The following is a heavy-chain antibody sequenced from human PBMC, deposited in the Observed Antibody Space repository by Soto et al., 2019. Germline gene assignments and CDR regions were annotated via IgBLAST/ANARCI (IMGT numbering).Heavy chain of an antibody. Sequence: GSLRLSCAASGFTFSSYSMNWVRQAPGKGLEWVSSISSSSSYIYYADSVKGRFTISRDNAKNSLYLQMNSLRAEDTAVYYCARDGAARDYYYGMDVWGQGTTVTVSS. CDR3: ARDGAARDYYYGMDV. CDR2: ISSSSSYI. V-gene: IGHV3-21*01. J-gene: IGHJ6*02. CDR1: GFTFSSYS. D-gene: IGHD5-18*01.